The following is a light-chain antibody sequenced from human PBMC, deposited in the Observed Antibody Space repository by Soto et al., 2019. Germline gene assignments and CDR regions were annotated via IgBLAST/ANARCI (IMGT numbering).Light chain of an antibody. CDR1: SSDVGAYKF. V-gene: IGLV2-11*01. CDR3: CSYAGTYSVI. J-gene: IGLJ2*01. CDR2: DVN. Sequence: QSVLTQPRSVSGSPGQSVTISCTGTSSDVGAYKFVSWYQHLPGKAPKLMIYDVNARPSGVPDRFSGSKSGNTASLTITGLQTEDEADYYCCSYAGTYSVIFGEGTKLTVL.